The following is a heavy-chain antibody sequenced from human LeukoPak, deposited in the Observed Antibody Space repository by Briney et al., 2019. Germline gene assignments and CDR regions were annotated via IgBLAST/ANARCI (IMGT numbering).Heavy chain of an antibody. V-gene: IGHV4-59*01. CDR1: GGSISSYY. Sequence: KPSETLSLTCTVSGGSISSYYWSWIRQPPGKGLEWIGYIYYSGSTNYNPSLKSRVTISVDTSKNQFSLKLSSVTAADTAVYYCARTYGYGLDPWGQGTLVTVSS. CDR2: IYYSGST. J-gene: IGHJ5*02. CDR3: ARTYGYGLDP. D-gene: IGHD5-18*01.